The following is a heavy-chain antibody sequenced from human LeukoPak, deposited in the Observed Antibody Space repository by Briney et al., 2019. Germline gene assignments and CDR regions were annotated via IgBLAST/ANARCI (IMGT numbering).Heavy chain of an antibody. CDR3: ARLRGAMTPVTSDFDY. Sequence: PSETLSLTCTVSGGSISGSSYYWAWIRQPPGKGLEWSGSGFYSGSAYYNPSLKSRVRISVDTSKNQFSLNLSSVTAADTAVYYCARLRGAMTPVTSDFDYWGQGTLVTVSS. V-gene: IGHV4-39*01. CDR1: GGSISGSSYY. D-gene: IGHD4-17*01. CDR2: GFYSGSA. J-gene: IGHJ4*02.